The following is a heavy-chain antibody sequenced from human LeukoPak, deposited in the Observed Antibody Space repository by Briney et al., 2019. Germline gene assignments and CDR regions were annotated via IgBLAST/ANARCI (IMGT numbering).Heavy chain of an antibody. D-gene: IGHD4-4*01. J-gene: IGHJ4*02. CDR3: ARGYYSNY. V-gene: IGHV4-34*01. Sequence: NPSETLSLTCAVYGGSFSGYYWSWIRQPPGKGLEWIGEINHSGSTNYNPSLKSRVTISVDTSKNQFSLKLSSVTAADTAVYYCARGYYSNYWGQGTLVTVSS. CDR1: GGSFSGYY. CDR2: INHSGST.